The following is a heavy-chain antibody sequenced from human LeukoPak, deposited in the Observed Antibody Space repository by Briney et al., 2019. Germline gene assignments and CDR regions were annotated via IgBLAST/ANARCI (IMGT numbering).Heavy chain of an antibody. CDR3: ARHDGYCSSTSCPPSH. V-gene: IGHV4-34*01. J-gene: IGHJ4*02. D-gene: IGHD2-2*01. CDR2: INHSGST. CDR1: GGSFSGYY. Sequence: SETLSLTCAVYGGSFSGYYWSWIRQPPGKGLEWIGEINHSGSTNYNPSLKSRVTISVDTSKNQFSLKLSSVTAADTAVYYCARHDGYCSSTSCPPSHWGQGTLVTVSS.